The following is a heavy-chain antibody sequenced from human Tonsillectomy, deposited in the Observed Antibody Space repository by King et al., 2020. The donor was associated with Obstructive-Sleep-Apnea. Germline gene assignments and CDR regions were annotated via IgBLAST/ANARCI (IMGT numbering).Heavy chain of an antibody. D-gene: IGHD4-23*01. CDR3: ASRLRWSQAVDY. CDR1: GFTFSDHY. CDR2: TRNKANSYTT. Sequence: VQLVESGGGLVQPGGSLRLSCAASGFTFSDHYMDWVRQAPGKGLEWVGRTRNKANSYTTEYAASVKGRFTISRDDSKNSLYLQMNSLKTEDTAVYYCASRLRWSQAVDYWGQGTLVTVSS. V-gene: IGHV3-72*01. J-gene: IGHJ4*02.